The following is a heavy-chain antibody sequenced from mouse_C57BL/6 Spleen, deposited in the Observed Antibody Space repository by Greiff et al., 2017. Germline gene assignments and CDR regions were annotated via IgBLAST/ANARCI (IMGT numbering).Heavy chain of an antibody. J-gene: IGHJ4*01. CDR1: GYTFTDYN. V-gene: IGHV1-18*01. D-gene: IGHD1-1*01. Sequence: EVQGVESGPELVKPGASVKIPCKASGYTFTDYNMDWVKQSHGKSLEWIGDINPNNGGTIYNQKFKGKATLTVDKSSSTAYMELRSLTSEDTAVYYCARKGLLPDYYAMDYWGQGTSVTVSS. CDR2: INPNNGGT. CDR3: ARKGLLPDYYAMDY.